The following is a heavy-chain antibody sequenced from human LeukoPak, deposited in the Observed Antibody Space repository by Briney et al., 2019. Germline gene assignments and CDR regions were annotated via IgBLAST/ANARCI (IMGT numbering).Heavy chain of an antibody. Sequence: PGRSLRLSCAASGFSFSATWMTWVRQAPGKGLECVANIKPDGSERYYLDSVKGRFTVSRDNAKTSLYLQMNSLRVEDKVTDCGASDSNLDSGGWGQGALVTVSS. V-gene: IGHV3-7*01. J-gene: IGHJ4*02. D-gene: IGHD3-22*01. CDR3: ASDSNLDSGG. CDR2: IKPDGSER. CDR1: GFSFSATW.